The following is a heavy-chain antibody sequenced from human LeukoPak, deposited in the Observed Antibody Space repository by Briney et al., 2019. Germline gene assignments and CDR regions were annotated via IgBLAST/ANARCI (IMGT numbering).Heavy chain of an antibody. CDR3: ARRPRYSSGWYYFDS. Sequence: SETLSPTCAVYGGSSSGDYWSWIRQPPGKGLEWIGEINRSGSTNSNPSLKSRVTISVDRSKNQFSLKLSSVTAADTAVYYCARRPRYSSGWYYFDSWGQGTLVTVSS. V-gene: IGHV4-34*01. D-gene: IGHD6-19*01. CDR1: GGSSSGDY. J-gene: IGHJ4*02. CDR2: INRSGST.